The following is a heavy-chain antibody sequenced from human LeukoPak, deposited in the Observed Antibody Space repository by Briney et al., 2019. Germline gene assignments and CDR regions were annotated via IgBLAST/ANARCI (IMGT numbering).Heavy chain of an antibody. D-gene: IGHD5-12*01. J-gene: IGHJ4*02. CDR1: GFAFSRYA. V-gene: IGHV3-23*01. CDR2: ISGSAGGT. CDR3: AKSRGYSAYDFPDY. Sequence: GGSLRLSCAASGFAFSRYAMNWVRQAPGKGLEWVSGISGSAGGTYYADSVKGRFSISRDNSKNTLYLQMNSLRVEDTAVYYCAKSRGYSAYDFPDYWGQGTLVTVSS.